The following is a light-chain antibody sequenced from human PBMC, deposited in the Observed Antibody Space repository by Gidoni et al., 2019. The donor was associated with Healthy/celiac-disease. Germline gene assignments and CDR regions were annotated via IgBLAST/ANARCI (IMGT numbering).Light chain of an antibody. J-gene: IGKJ4*01. CDR3: QQLNSYPLT. Sequence: DIQLTQSPSFLSASVGDRVTITCRASQGISSYVAWYQQKPGKAPKLLIYAASTLQSGVPSRFSGSGAGKEFTLTISCLQPEDFATCYCQQLNSYPLTFGGGTKVEIK. CDR1: QGISSY. V-gene: IGKV1-9*01. CDR2: AAS.